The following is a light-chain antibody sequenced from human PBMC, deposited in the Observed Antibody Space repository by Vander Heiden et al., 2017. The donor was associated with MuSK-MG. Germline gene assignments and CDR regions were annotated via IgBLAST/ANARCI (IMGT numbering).Light chain of an antibody. V-gene: IGLV1-44*01. CDR2: SNN. CDR1: RSNIGSNT. CDR3: AAWDDSLNGFYV. J-gene: IGLJ1*01. Sequence: QSVLTQPPSASGTPGQRVTISCSGSRSNIGSNTGNWYQQLPGTAPKLLIYSNNQRPSGVPDRFSGSKSGTSASLAISGLQSEDEADYYCAAWDDSLNGFYVFGTGTKVTVL.